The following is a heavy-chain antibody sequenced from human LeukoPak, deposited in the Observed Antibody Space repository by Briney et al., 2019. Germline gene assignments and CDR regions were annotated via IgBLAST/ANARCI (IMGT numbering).Heavy chain of an antibody. D-gene: IGHD2-15*01. V-gene: IGHV3-48*02. Sequence: GGSLRLSCAASGFTFSNYNMDWVRQAPGKGLEWGSYISSGSSTIYYADSVKGRFTISRDNAKNSLFLQMNSLRDEDTAVYYCARGICSGGSCYSSRLAFDIWGQGTLVTVSS. CDR3: ARGICSGGSCYSSRLAFDI. J-gene: IGHJ3*02. CDR2: ISSGSSTI. CDR1: GFTFSNYN.